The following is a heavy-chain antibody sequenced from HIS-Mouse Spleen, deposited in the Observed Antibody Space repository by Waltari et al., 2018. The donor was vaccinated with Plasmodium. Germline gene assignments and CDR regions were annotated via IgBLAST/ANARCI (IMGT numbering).Heavy chain of an antibody. D-gene: IGHD6-13*01. CDR1: GFTFSRYW. CDR3: ARTIAAAGTGDAFDI. CDR2: INSDGSST. V-gene: IGHV3-74*01. J-gene: IGHJ3*02. Sequence: EVQLVESGGGLLQPGGSLSLSCAASGFTFSRYWLHWVRQAPGKGLAWVSRINSDGSSTRYADSVKGRFTISRDNAKNTLYLQMNSLRAEDTAVYYCARTIAAAGTGDAFDIWGQGTMVTVSS.